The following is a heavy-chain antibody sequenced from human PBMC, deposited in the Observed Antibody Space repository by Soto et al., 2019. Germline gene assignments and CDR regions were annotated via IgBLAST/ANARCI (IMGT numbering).Heavy chain of an antibody. CDR2: ISSSSSTI. V-gene: IGHV3-48*02. Sequence: GGSLRLSCAASGFTFSSYSMNWVRQAPGKGLEWVSYISSSSSTIYYADSVKGRFTISRDNAKNSLYLQMNSLRDEDTAVYYCARDYDILTGYYESNYYYGMDVWGQGTTVTV. J-gene: IGHJ6*02. D-gene: IGHD3-9*01. CDR3: ARDYDILTGYYESNYYYGMDV. CDR1: GFTFSSYS.